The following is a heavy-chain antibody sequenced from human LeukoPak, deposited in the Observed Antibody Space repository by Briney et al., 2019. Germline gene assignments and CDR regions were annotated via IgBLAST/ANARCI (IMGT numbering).Heavy chain of an antibody. CDR3: ARRDIVGARSYFDY. Sequence: ASVEVSCKASGYTFTGYYMHWVRQAPGQGLEWMGWISAYNGNTNYAQKLQGRVTMTTDTSTSTAYMELRSLRSDDTAVYYCARRDIVGARSYFDYWGQGTLVTVSS. CDR1: GYTFTGYY. V-gene: IGHV1-18*04. D-gene: IGHD1-26*01. CDR2: ISAYNGNT. J-gene: IGHJ4*02.